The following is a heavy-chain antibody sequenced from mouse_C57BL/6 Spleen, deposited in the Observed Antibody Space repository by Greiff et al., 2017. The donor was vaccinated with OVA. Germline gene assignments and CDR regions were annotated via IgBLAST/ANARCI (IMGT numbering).Heavy chain of an antibody. CDR1: GYSITSGYY. CDR3: ATNWDRYFDY. V-gene: IGHV3-6*01. CDR2: ISYDGSN. D-gene: IGHD4-1*01. Sequence: ESGPGLVKPSQSLSLTCSVTGYSITSGYYWNWIRQFPGNKLEWMGYISYDGSNNYNPSLKNRISITRDTSTNQFFLKLNSVTTEDTATYYCATNWDRYFDYWGQGTTLTVSS. J-gene: IGHJ2*01.